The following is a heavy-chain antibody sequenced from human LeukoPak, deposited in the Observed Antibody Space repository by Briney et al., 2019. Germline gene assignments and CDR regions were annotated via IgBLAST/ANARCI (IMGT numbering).Heavy chain of an antibody. J-gene: IGHJ6*03. CDR1: GGSISSGGYY. V-gene: IGHV4-30-2*01. CDR3: ARLRGYSYGYGGYYYYYMDV. Sequence: SETLSLTCTVSGGSISSGGYYWSWIRQPPGKGLEWIGYIYHSGSTYYNPSLKSRVTISVDRSKNQFSLKLSSVTAADTAVYYCARLRGYSYGYGGYYYYYMDVWGKGTTVTVSS. D-gene: IGHD5-18*01. CDR2: IYHSGST.